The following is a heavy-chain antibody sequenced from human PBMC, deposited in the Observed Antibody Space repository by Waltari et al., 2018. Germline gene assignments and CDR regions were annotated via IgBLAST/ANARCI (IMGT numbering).Heavy chain of an antibody. Sequence: QLQLQESGPGLVKPYGTLSLTCTVYGESMSSNDWWSWVRQPPGKGLEWIGQSHRSGRINYNPSLGSRVTISIDTANNQFSLKVTSTTAADTAVYYCARDRGRGLYLDSWGRGTLVTVSP. CDR2: SHRSGRI. V-gene: IGHV4-4*02. CDR1: GESMSSNDW. J-gene: IGHJ4*02. CDR3: ARDRGRGLYLDS. D-gene: IGHD2-15*01.